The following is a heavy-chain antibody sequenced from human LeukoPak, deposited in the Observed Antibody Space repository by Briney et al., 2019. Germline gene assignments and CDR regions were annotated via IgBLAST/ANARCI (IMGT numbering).Heavy chain of an antibody. CDR2: ISSSGRII. CDR3: AREAFSGYDYFDY. CDR1: GFTFTNYE. Sequence: GGSLRLSCAASGFTFTNYEMNWVRQAPGKGLEWVSYISSSGRIIYYADSVKGRFTISRDNAQKSLYLQVNSLRADDTAVYYCAREAFSGYDYFDYWGQGTLVTVSS. D-gene: IGHD5-12*01. V-gene: IGHV3-48*03. J-gene: IGHJ4*02.